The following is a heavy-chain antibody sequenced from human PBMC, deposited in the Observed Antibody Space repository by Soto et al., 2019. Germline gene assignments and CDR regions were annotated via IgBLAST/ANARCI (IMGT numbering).Heavy chain of an antibody. CDR3: ARVPLNGGYCSGGSCYGDCDY. V-gene: IGHV4-39*07. Sequence: HTSTVAGGSIRSIGDYWASVHQSPGKGLEWIGSVYYSGTTYYNPSLKSRVTISGDTSKNQFSLKLSTVTAADTAVYYCARVPLNGGYCSGGSCYGDCDYWGKGIPVAVS. CDR2: VYYSGTT. D-gene: IGHD2-15*01. J-gene: IGHJ4*02. CDR1: GGSIRSIGDY.